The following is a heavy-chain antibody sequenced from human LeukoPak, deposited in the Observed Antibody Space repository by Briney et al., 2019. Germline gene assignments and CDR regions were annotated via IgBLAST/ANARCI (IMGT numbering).Heavy chain of an antibody. D-gene: IGHD2/OR15-2a*01. CDR1: GGSISSYY. J-gene: IGHJ5*02. CDR2: SSDIGSI. V-gene: IGHV4-59*08. CDR3: AGHHPRNTVDL. Sequence: PSETLSLTCTVSGGSISSYYWSWIRHPPPKGQELMAYSSDIGSINYNPSIRSRVHISLHTSKNQFALKLSSVTAADTAVYCSAGHHPRNTVDLRGQGTLVTVSS.